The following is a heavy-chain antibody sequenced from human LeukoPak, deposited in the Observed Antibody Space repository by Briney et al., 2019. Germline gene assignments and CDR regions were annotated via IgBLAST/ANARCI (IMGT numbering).Heavy chain of an antibody. CDR3: ALTTLGNTYGPKYFHH. CDR2: IIPIFGTA. D-gene: IGHD5-18*01. CDR1: GASLRDYA. J-gene: IGHJ1*01. Sequence: EASVKVSCKASGASLRDYALIWVRHAPGQGLEGLGTIIPIFGTANYAQNFQDRVTIAADESTSTAYMELSSLRSEDTAVYYCALTTLGNTYGPKYFHHWGQGTLVTVSS. V-gene: IGHV1-69*13.